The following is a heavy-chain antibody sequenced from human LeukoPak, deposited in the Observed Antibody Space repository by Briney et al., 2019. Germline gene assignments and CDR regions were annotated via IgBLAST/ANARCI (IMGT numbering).Heavy chain of an antibody. CDR2: SYYSGST. D-gene: IGHD4-17*01. CDR1: GGSIRSSTYY. CDR3: ARNPYVDGDWFDP. V-gene: IGHV4-39*01. Sequence: SETLSLTCTVSGGSIRSSTYYWAWIRQPPGKGLEWIGSSYYSGSTYYNPSLKSRVTISVDTSKKQFSLKLSSVTAADTAVYYCARNPYVDGDWFDPWGQGTLVIVSS. J-gene: IGHJ5*02.